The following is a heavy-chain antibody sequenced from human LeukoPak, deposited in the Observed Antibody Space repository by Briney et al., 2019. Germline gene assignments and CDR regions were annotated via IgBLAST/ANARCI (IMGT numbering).Heavy chain of an antibody. D-gene: IGHD3-3*01. CDR3: ARGTPYYDFWSGYYPFDY. V-gene: IGHV3-30-3*01. CDR1: GFTFSSYA. Sequence: GGSLRLSCAASGFTFSSYAMHWVRQAPGKGLEWVAVISYDGSNKYYADSVKGRFTISRDNSKNTLYLQMNSLRAEDTAVYYCARGTPYYDFWSGYYPFDYWGQGTLVTVSS. CDR2: ISYDGSNK. J-gene: IGHJ4*02.